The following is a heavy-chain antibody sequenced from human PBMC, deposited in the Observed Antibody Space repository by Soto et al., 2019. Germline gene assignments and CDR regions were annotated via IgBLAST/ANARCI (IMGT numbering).Heavy chain of an antibody. Sequence: QVQLQESGPGLVKPSETLSLTCTVSGGSISSYYWSWIRQPPGKGLEWIGYIYYSGSTNYNPSLRSRVTLSADTSKNQFTLRLSSVTAADTALYYCASAFVGTGGVWDCWGQGTLVTVSS. J-gene: IGHJ4*02. D-gene: IGHD2-8*02. V-gene: IGHV4-59*08. CDR3: ASAFVGTGGVWDC. CDR1: GGSISSYY. CDR2: IYYSGST.